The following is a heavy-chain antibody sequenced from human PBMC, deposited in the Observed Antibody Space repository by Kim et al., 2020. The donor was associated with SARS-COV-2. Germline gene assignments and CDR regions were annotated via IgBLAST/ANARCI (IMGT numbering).Heavy chain of an antibody. Sequence: ASVKVSCKASGYTFTSYGISWVRQAPGQGLEWMGWISAYNGNTNYAQKLQGRVTMTTDTSTSTAYMELRSLRSDDTAVYYCARDEADCSSTSCYSFLWFDPWGQGTLVTVSS. CDR2: ISAYNGNT. V-gene: IGHV1-18*01. D-gene: IGHD2-2*02. J-gene: IGHJ5*02. CDR3: ARDEADCSSTSCYSFLWFDP. CDR1: GYTFTSYG.